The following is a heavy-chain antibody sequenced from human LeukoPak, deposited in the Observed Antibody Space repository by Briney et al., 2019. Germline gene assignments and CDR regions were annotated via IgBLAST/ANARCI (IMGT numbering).Heavy chain of an antibody. CDR3: ARANFGDYEGGFDY. CDR1: GYTFTGYY. V-gene: IGHV1-2*02. Sequence: GASVKVSCKASGYTFTGYYMHWVRQAPGQGLEWMGWINPNSGGTNYAQKFQGRVTMTRDMSTSTVYMELSNLRSEDTAVYYCARANFGDYEGGFDYWGQGTLVTVSS. J-gene: IGHJ4*02. CDR2: INPNSGGT. D-gene: IGHD4-17*01.